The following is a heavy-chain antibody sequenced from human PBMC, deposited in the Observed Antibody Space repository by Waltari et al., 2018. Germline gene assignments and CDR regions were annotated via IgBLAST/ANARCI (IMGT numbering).Heavy chain of an antibody. J-gene: IGHJ3*02. V-gene: IGHV3-7*01. D-gene: IGHD3-3*01. CDR3: AGGGGFLCDI. CDR1: GFHFSRLW. CDR2: IKQDGSEI. Sequence: EVQRVESGGGLVQPGGSLRLSCAVSGFHFSRLWMGWFRQAPGKGLEWVANIKQDGSEIYYVDSVKGRFTISRDNAKNSLYLQMNSLTTEDTVVYYCAGGGGFLCDIWGQGTLVTVSS.